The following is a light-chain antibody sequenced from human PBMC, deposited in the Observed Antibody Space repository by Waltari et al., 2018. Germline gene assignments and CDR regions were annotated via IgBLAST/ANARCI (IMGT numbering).Light chain of an antibody. CDR2: WAS. V-gene: IGKV4-1*01. J-gene: IGKJ3*01. CDR3: QQYYSTLT. CDR1: QSVLYSSNNKNY. Sequence: DIVMTQSPDSLAVSLGERATINCKSSQSVLYSSNNKNYLAWYQQKPGQPPKLLIYWASTRESGVPDRCSGSGSGTDFTLTISSLQAEDVAVYYCQQYYSTLTFGPGTKVDIK.